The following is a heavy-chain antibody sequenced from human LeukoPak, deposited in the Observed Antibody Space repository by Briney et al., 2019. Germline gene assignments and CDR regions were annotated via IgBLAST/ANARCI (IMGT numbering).Heavy chain of an antibody. CDR2: IYYSGST. V-gene: IGHV4-39*01. J-gene: IGHJ2*01. CDR3: ARQLQLDWYFDL. Sequence: PSETLSLTCTVSGGSISSSSYYWGWIRQPPGKGLEWIGSIYYSGSTYYNPSLKSRVTISVDTSKNQFSLKLSSVTAADTAVYYCARQLQLDWYFDLWGRGTLVTVSS. CDR1: GGSISSSSYY. D-gene: IGHD5-18*01.